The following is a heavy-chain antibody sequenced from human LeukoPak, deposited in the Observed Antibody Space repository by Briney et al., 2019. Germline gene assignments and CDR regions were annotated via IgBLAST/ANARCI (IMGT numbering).Heavy chain of an antibody. CDR1: GGSFSGYY. D-gene: IGHD6-13*01. CDR3: AATEDSSSWYWYFDL. CDR2: INHSGST. J-gene: IGHJ2*01. Sequence: PSETLSLTCAVYGGSFSGYYWSWIRQPPGKGLEWIGEINHSGSTNYNPSLKSRVTISADTSKNQFSLKLSSVTAADTAGYYCAATEDSSSWYWYFDLWGRGTLVTVSS. V-gene: IGHV4-34*01.